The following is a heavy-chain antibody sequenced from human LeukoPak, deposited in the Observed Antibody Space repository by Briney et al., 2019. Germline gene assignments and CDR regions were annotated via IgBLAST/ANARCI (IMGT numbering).Heavy chain of an antibody. D-gene: IGHD2-21*01. V-gene: IGHV3-7*01. J-gene: IGHJ4*02. CDR3: ARAVWPLDY. Sequence: PGGSLRLSCAASGFTFSNYWMHWVRQDPGKGLEWVANIKKDGSEKYYVDSVKGRFTISRDNAKNSLYLQMNSLRVEDTAVYYCARAVWPLDYWGQGTLVTVSS. CDR2: IKKDGSEK. CDR1: GFTFSNYW.